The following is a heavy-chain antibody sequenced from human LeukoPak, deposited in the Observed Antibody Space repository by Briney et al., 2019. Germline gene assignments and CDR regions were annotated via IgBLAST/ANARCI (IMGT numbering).Heavy chain of an antibody. CDR3: ATSQQWLVR. V-gene: IGHV3-7*01. J-gene: IGHJ4*02. CDR1: GFTFGSHW. D-gene: IGHD6-19*01. Sequence: GGSLRLSCAAAGFTFGSHWMSYVRQAPGKGLEWVADIKQGGSEKYYVDSVKGRFTISRDNSKNMLYLQMNSLRAEDTAVYYCATSQQWLVRWGQGTLVTVSS. CDR2: IKQGGSEK.